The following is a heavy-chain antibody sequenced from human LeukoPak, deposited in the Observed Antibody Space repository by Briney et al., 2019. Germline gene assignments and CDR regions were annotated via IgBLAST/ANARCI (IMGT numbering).Heavy chain of an antibody. CDR3: ARHVRIFGVVTPTLIDY. Sequence: PSETLSLTCSVSGGSISSSSYYWGWIRQPPGKGLEWIGSIYYSGSTCYNPSLKSRVTISVDTSKNQFSLKLSSVTAADTAVYYCARHVRIFGVVTPTLIDYWGQGTLVTVSS. V-gene: IGHV4-39*01. CDR1: GGSISSSSYY. CDR2: IYYSGST. D-gene: IGHD3-3*01. J-gene: IGHJ4*02.